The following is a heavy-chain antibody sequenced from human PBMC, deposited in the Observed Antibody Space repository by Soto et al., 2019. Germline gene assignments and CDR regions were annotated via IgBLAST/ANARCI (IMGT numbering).Heavy chain of an antibody. D-gene: IGHD2-2*01. J-gene: IGHJ5*02. CDR3: ARVIPGAVAWFHH. Sequence: QGQLVQSGVEVKKPGASVKVSCSASGNTFSNFGVTWVRQAPGQGLEWMGWISPYTDDPSYAQKFQGRVTMTIDTPASTAYLDLRSLTSDDTAVYYCARVIPGAVAWFHHWGQGTLVTVSS. CDR2: ISPYTDDP. CDR1: GNTFSNFG. V-gene: IGHV1-18*01.